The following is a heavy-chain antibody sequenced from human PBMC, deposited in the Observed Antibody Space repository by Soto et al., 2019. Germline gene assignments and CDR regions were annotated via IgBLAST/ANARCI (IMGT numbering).Heavy chain of an antibody. CDR3: ARDREYSSSRYYYYYMDV. D-gene: IGHD6-6*01. CDR2: IYSGGST. CDR1: GFTVSSNY. J-gene: IGHJ6*03. V-gene: IGHV3-66*01. Sequence: GGSLRLSCAASGFTVSSNYMSWVRQAPGKGLEWVSVIYSGGSTYYADSVKGRFTISRDNSKNTLYLQMNSLRAEDMAVYYCARDREYSSSRYYYYYMDVWGKGTTVTVSS.